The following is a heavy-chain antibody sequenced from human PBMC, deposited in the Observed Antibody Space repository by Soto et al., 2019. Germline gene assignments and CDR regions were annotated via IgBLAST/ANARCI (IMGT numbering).Heavy chain of an antibody. J-gene: IGHJ6*02. V-gene: IGHV3-7*01. CDR1: GFTFSSYW. CDR3: ARDLGAGFSFGEDYGMDV. D-gene: IGHD3-10*01. Sequence: GGSLRLSCAASGFTFSSYWMSWVRQAPGKGLEWVANIKQDGSEKYYVDSVKGRFTISRDNAKNSLYLQMNSLRAEDTAVYYCARDLGAGFSFGEDYGMDVWGQGTTVTVSS. CDR2: IKQDGSEK.